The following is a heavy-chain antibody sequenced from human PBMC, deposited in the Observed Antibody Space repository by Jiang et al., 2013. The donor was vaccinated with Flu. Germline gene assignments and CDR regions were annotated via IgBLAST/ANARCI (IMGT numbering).Heavy chain of an antibody. Sequence: LLKPSETLSLTCAGHGGTLNGYYWSWIRQPPGKGLEWIGEIIHSGSTNYNPSLKSRVTISLDTSKNQLSLNLSSVTAADTAVYYCARGTISRITVFGVVIGGMDVWGQGTTVTVSS. D-gene: IGHD3-3*01. V-gene: IGHV4-34*01. J-gene: IGHJ6*02. CDR1: GGTLNGYY. CDR2: IIHSGST. CDR3: ARGTISRITVFGVVIGGMDV.